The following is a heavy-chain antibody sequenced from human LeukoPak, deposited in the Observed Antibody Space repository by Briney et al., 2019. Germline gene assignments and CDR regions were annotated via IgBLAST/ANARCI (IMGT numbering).Heavy chain of an antibody. CDR3: AKDLYCSGGSCYPYGMGV. Sequence: PGGSLRLSCAASGFTFSSYGMHWVRQAPGKGLEWVAFIRYDGSNKYYADSVKGRFTISRDNSKNTLYLQMNSLRAEDTAVYYCAKDLYCSGGSCYPYGMGVWGQGTTVTVSS. V-gene: IGHV3-30*02. CDR1: GFTFSSYG. CDR2: IRYDGSNK. J-gene: IGHJ6*02. D-gene: IGHD2-15*01.